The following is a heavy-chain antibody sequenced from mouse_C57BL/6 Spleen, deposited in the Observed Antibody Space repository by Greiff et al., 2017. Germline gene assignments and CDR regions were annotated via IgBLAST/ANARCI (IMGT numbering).Heavy chain of an antibody. CDR2: IYPGSGST. D-gene: IGHD2-4*01. CDR1: GYTFTSYW. J-gene: IGHJ4*01. CDR3: ARGGLRIYYAMDY. V-gene: IGHV1-55*01. Sequence: VQLQQSGAELVKPGASVKMSCKASGYTFTSYWITWVKQRPGQGLEWIGDIYPGSGSTNYNEKFKSKATLTVDTSSSTAYMQLSSLTSEDSAVYYCARGGLRIYYAMDYWGQGTSVTVSS.